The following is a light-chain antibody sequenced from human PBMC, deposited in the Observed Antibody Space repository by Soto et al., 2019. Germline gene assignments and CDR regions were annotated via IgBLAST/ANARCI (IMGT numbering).Light chain of an antibody. CDR2: GAS. Sequence: EIVLTQSPGTLSLSPGERATLSCRASQSVSSSYLAWYPQKPGQAPRLLIYGASIRATGIPDRFSGSGSGTDFTLTISRLEPEDFAVYYCQQYGSSPLTFGGGTKVEIK. V-gene: IGKV3-20*01. J-gene: IGKJ4*01. CDR3: QQYGSSPLT. CDR1: QSVSSSY.